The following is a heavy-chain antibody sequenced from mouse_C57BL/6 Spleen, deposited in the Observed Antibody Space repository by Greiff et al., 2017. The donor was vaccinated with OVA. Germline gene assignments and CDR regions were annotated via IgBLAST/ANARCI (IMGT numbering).Heavy chain of an antibody. CDR1: GFTFSDYG. Sequence: EVKLVESGGGLVKPGGSLKLSCAASGFTFSDYGMHWVRQAPEKGLEWVAYISSGSSTIYYADTVKGRFTISRDNAKTTLFLQMTRLRSEDTAMYYCARPKGYGGWFAYWGQGTLVTVSA. CDR2: ISSGSSTI. V-gene: IGHV5-17*01. D-gene: IGHD2-2*01. CDR3: ARPKGYGGWFAY. J-gene: IGHJ3*01.